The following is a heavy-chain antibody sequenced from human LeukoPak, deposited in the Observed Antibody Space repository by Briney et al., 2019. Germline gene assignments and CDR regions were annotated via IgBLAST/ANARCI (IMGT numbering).Heavy chain of an antibody. CDR1: GYTFTSYG. J-gene: IGHJ5*02. D-gene: IGHD3-22*01. Sequence: GASVKVSCKASGYTFTSYGISWVRQAPGQGLEWMGWISAYNGNTNYAQKLQGRFTMTTDTSTSTAYMELRSLRSDDTAVYYCARAMRTRPGIHGPRSHWFDPWGQGTLVTVSS. V-gene: IGHV1-18*01. CDR3: ARAMRTRPGIHGPRSHWFDP. CDR2: ISAYNGNT.